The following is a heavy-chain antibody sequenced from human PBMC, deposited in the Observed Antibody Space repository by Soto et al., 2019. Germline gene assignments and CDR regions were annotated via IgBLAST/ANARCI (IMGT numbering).Heavy chain of an antibody. CDR1: GFTLSSYG. Sequence: QVQLVESGGGVVQPGRSLRLSCAASGFTLSSYGMHWVRQAPGKGLEWVAVMSDDGSKKYYADSVKGRFTISRDNSKNALYLQMNSLRPEDTAVYYCAKSLSVTTALDSWGQGSRVSVSS. CDR3: AKSLSVTTALDS. D-gene: IGHD4-17*01. V-gene: IGHV3-30*18. J-gene: IGHJ4*02. CDR2: MSDDGSKK.